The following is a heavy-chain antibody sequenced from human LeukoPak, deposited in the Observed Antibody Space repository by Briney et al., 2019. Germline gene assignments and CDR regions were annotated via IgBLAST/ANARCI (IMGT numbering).Heavy chain of an antibody. CDR3: ARLGRYGSGPYYYYGMDV. J-gene: IGHJ6*02. Sequence: ASVKVSCKASGYTFTSYYIHWVRQAPGQGLEWMGIINPSGGSTSYAQKFQGRVTMTRDTSTSTAYMELRSLRSDDTAVYYCARLGRYGSGPYYYYGMDVWGQGTTVTVSS. CDR2: INPSGGST. D-gene: IGHD3-10*01. V-gene: IGHV1-46*01. CDR1: GYTFTSYY.